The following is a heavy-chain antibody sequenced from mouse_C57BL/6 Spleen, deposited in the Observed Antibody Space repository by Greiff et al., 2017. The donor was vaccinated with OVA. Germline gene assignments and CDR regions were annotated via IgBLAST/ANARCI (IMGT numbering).Heavy chain of an antibody. V-gene: IGHV1-64*01. D-gene: IGHD2-5*01. CDR3: ARRSNYDNWFAY. Sequence: QVQLQQPGAELVKPGASVKLSCKASGYTFTSYWMHWVKHRPGQGLEWIGMIHPNSGSTNYNEKFKSKATLTVDKSSSTAYMQLSSLTSEDSAVYYCARRSNYDNWFAYWGQGTLVTVSA. J-gene: IGHJ3*01. CDR1: GYTFTSYW. CDR2: IHPNSGST.